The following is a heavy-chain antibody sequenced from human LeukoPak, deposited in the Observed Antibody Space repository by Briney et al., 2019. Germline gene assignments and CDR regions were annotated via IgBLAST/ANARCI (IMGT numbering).Heavy chain of an antibody. J-gene: IGHJ3*02. CDR3: ATPAYSSGWYGDDAFDI. CDR2: INPSGGST. V-gene: IGHV1-46*01. D-gene: IGHD6-19*01. CDR1: GYTFTSYY. Sequence: ASVKVSCKASGYTFTSYYMHWVRQAPGQGLEWMEIINPSGGSTSYAQKFQGRVTMTRDTSTSTVYMELSSLRSEDTAVYYCATPAYSSGWYGDDAFDIWGQGTMVTVSS.